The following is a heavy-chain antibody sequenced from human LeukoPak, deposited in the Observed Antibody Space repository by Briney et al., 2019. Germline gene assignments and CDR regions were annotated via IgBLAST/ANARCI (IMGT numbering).Heavy chain of an antibody. CDR3: ARHGTSGTNLNWFDP. Sequence: SETLSLTCTVSGGFISTYYWSWIRQPPGKGLEWIGYIYYSGSTNYNPSLKSRVTISVDTSKNQFSLKLSSVTAADTAVYYCARHGTSGTNLNWFDPWGQGTLVTVSS. CDR2: IYYSGST. V-gene: IGHV4-59*01. D-gene: IGHD1-1*01. CDR1: GGFISTYY. J-gene: IGHJ5*02.